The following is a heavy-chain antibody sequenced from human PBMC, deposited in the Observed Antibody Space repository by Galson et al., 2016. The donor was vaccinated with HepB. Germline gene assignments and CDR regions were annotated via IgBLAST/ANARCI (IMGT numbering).Heavy chain of an antibody. CDR1: XXXVSXXXAA. CDR2: TYHTSNWYS. CDR3: ARVRSGYSXXXNPHYYGMGD. V-gene: IGHV6-1*01. Sequence: ISXXXVSXXXAAWNXXXHSPXRGLEWLGRTYHTSNWYSDYAVSVKSRITINPDTSKNQFSLQLNSVTPEDTAXYYCARVRSGYSXXXNPHYYGMGDWGQRTTVTVSS. D-gene: IGHD5-12*01. J-gene: IGHJ6*02.